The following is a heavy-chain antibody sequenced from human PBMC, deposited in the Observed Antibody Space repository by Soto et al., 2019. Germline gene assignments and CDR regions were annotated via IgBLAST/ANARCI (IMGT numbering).Heavy chain of an antibody. D-gene: IGHD3-16*01. Sequence: PGGSLRLSCTASGFTFGDYAMNWCRQAPGKGLEWLAFIRTKASGGTAEYAASVKGRFTISRDDSKSIAYLQMNGPETEDTAVYYCTRDMTPRRAFDMWGQGTKVTVSS. CDR3: TRDMTPRRAFDM. CDR1: GFTFGDYA. V-gene: IGHV3-49*03. J-gene: IGHJ3*02. CDR2: IRTKASGGTA.